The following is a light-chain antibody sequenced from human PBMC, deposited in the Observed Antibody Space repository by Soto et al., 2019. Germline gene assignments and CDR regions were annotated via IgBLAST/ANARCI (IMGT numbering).Light chain of an antibody. CDR2: DAS. Sequence: EIVLTQSPAILSVSPGERATLSCRASLSISRSLAWYQQKPGQAPRLLISDASTRATGIPARFSGSGSGTEFTLTISSLQSEDFALYYCHQYNSWPPGTFGQGTKVEIK. CDR3: HQYNSWPPGT. CDR1: LSISRS. V-gene: IGKV3-15*01. J-gene: IGKJ2*01.